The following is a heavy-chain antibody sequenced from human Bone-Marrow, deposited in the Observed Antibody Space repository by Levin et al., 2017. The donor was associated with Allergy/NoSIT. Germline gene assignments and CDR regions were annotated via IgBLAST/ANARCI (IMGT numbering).Heavy chain of an antibody. J-gene: IGHJ6*02. D-gene: IGHD2-15*01. CDR3: ARDPNTLVVAATGRYKFDYYGMDV. V-gene: IGHV3-74*01. Sequence: GGSLRLSCAVSGFTQSSDWIHWVRQAPGKGLMWVSRINSDGSSTTYADSVRGRFTISRDNAKNTVYLEMNSLKVEDTAVYYCARDPNTLVVAATGRYKFDYYGMDVWGQGTTVTVSS. CDR1: GFTQSSDW. CDR2: INSDGSST.